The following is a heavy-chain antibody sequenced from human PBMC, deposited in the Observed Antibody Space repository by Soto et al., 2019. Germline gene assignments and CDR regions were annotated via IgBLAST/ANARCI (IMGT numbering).Heavy chain of an antibody. CDR3: ARGGFPLRYCSSTSCTFDY. CDR2: ISSSSSYI. Sequence: GGSLRLSCAASGFTFSSYSMNWVRQAPGKGLEWVSSISSSSSYIYYADSVKGRFTISRDNAKNSLYLQMNSLRAEDTAVYYCARGGFPLRYCSSTSCTFDYWGQGTLVTVSS. CDR1: GFTFSSYS. J-gene: IGHJ4*02. D-gene: IGHD2-2*01. V-gene: IGHV3-21*01.